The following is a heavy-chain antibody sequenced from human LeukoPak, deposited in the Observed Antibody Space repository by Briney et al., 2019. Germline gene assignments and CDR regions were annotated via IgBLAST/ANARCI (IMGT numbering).Heavy chain of an antibody. D-gene: IGHD6-6*01. CDR1: GGTFSSYA. CDR3: ARDVPSYSSSSYFDY. CDR2: INTNTGNP. J-gene: IGHJ4*02. V-gene: IGHV7-4-1*02. Sequence: ASVKVSCKASGGTFSSYAISWVRQAPGQGLEWMGWINTNTGNPTYAQGFTGRFVFSLDTSVSTAYLQISSLKAEDTAVYYCARDVPSYSSSSYFDYWGQGTLVTVSS.